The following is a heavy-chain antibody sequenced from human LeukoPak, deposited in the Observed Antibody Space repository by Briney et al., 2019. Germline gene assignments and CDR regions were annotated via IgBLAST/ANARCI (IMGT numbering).Heavy chain of an antibody. CDR1: GYTFTGYY. CDR2: INPNSGGT. V-gene: IGHV1-2*02. D-gene: IGHD3-9*01. J-gene: IGHJ4*02. Sequence: GASVTVSCKASGYTFTGYYMHWVRQAPGQGLEWMGWINPNSGGTNYAQKFQGRVTTTRDTSISTAYMELSRLGSDDTAVYYCARVPHYDILTGSPPWHFDYWGQGTLVTVSS. CDR3: ARVPHYDILTGSPPWHFDY.